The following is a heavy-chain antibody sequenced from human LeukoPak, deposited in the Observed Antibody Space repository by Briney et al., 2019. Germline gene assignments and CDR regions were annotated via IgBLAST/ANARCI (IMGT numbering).Heavy chain of an antibody. J-gene: IGHJ4*02. CDR3: ARDRALRAVVGSFDY. CDR1: GYTSTGYY. D-gene: IGHD4-23*01. Sequence: ASVKVSCKASGYTSTGYYIHWVRQAPGQGLEWMGIINPSGGSTSYAQKFQGRVTMTRDTSTSTVYMELSSLTSEDTAVYYCARDRALRAVVGSFDYWGQGTLVTVSS. V-gene: IGHV1-46*01. CDR2: INPSGGST.